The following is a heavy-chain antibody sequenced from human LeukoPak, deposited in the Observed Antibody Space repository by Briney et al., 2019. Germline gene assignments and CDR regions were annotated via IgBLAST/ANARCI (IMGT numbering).Heavy chain of an antibody. CDR1: GGTFSSYA. J-gene: IGHJ2*01. CDR3: AKDIGTGGTGWYFDL. Sequence: SVKVSCKASGGTFSSYAISWVRQAPGQGLEWMGGIIPIFGTANYAQKFQGRVTITADESTSTAYMELSSLRSEDTALYYCAKDIGTGGTGWYFDLWGRGTLVTVSS. CDR2: IIPIFGTA. V-gene: IGHV1-69*13. D-gene: IGHD6-13*01.